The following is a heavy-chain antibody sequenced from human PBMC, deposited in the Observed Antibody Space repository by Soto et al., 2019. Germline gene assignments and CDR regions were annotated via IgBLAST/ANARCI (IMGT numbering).Heavy chain of an antibody. CDR1: GFTFSSYG. Sequence: GGSLRLSCAASGFTFSSYGMHWVRQAPGKGLEWVAVISYDGSNKYYADSVKGRFTISRDNSKNTLYLQMNSLRAEDTAVYYCARDLYDFWSGYPPEPGYWGQGTLVTVSS. CDR2: ISYDGSNK. CDR3: ARDLYDFWSGYPPEPGY. V-gene: IGHV3-30*03. D-gene: IGHD3-3*01. J-gene: IGHJ4*02.